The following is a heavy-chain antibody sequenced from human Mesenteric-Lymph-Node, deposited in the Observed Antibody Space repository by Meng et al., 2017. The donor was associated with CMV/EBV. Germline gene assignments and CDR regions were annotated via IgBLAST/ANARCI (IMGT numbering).Heavy chain of an antibody. J-gene: IGHJ4*02. CDR2: IYYSGST. Sequence: SETLSLTCTVSGGSISSSRYYWGWIRQPPGKGLEWIGSIYYSGSTYYNPSLKSRVTISVDTSKNQFSLKLSSVTAADTAVYYCARLGRGFDYWGQGTLVTVSS. CDR3: ARLGRGFDY. D-gene: IGHD3-10*01. V-gene: IGHV4-39*01. CDR1: GGSISSSRYY.